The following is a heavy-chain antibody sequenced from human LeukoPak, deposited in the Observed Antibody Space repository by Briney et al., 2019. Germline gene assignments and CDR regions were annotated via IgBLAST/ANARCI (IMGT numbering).Heavy chain of an antibody. CDR1: NDSIKDYY. CDR2: VSNSGST. J-gene: IGHJ4*02. V-gene: IGHV4-59*01. D-gene: IGHD3-3*01. CDR3: ARHLLNFWSGYKYYFDY. Sequence: SETLSLTCTVSNDSIKDYYWNWIRQPPGKGLEWIGFVSNSGSTNYNPSLKSRVTISIDTSKRQFSLKLSSVTAADTAVYYCARHLLNFWSGYKYYFDYWGQGTLVTVSS.